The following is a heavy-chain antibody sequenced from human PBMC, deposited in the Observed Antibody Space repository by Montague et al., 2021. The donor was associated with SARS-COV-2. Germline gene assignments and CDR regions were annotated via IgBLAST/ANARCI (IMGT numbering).Heavy chain of an antibody. D-gene: IGHD4-17*01. CDR3: ARHESTWMTTKYYFDY. CDR1: GGSISSSNYY. CDR2: SDYSAST. J-gene: IGHJ4*02. V-gene: IGHV4-39*01. Sequence: SETLSLTCTVSGGSISSSNYYWVWHRPPPGQGLVWNGSSDYSASTYYNPSLKSRGTISVDTSKNQFSLKLSSVTAADTAVYYCARHESTWMTTKYYFDYWGQGTLVTVSS.